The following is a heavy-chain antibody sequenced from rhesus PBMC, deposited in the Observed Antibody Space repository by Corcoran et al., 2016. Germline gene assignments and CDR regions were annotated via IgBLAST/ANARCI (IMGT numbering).Heavy chain of an antibody. J-gene: IGHJ6*01. CDR1: GGSISSNY. CDR2: ISGSGGST. V-gene: IGHV4-173*01. D-gene: IGHD1-44*01. Sequence: QLQLQESGPGLVKPSETLSLTCAVSGGSISSNYWSWIRQPPGKGLEWIGRISGSGGSTDYNPSLKSRVTLSSDTSKNQFSLKLSSVTAADTAVYYWAREVGYGLDSWGQGVVVTVSS. CDR3: AREVGYGLDS.